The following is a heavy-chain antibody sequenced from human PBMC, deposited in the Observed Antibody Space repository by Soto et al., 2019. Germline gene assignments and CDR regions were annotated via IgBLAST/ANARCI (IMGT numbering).Heavy chain of an antibody. D-gene: IGHD6-6*01. V-gene: IGHV4-61*01. J-gene: IGHJ6*02. Sequence: QVQLQESGPGLVKPSETLSLTCTVSGGSVSSGSYYWSWIRQPPGKGLEWIGYIYYSGSTNYNPSLKSGVTISVDTSKNQFSLKLSSVTAADTAVYYCARVRQLDYYYYGMDVWGQGTTVTVSS. CDR1: GGSVSSGSYY. CDR2: IYYSGST. CDR3: ARVRQLDYYYYGMDV.